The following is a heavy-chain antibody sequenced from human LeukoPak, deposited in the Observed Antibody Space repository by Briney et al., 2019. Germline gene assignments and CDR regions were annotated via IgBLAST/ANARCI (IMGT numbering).Heavy chain of an antibody. V-gene: IGHV4-39*01. CDR3: ASFYTMVRGGSDY. CDR1: GGSISGSSYY. J-gene: IGHJ4*02. D-gene: IGHD3-10*01. CDR2: IYYSGST. Sequence: SETLSLTCTVSGGSISGSSYYWGWIRQPPGKGLEWIGSIYYSGSTYYNPSLKSRVTISVDTSKNQFSLKLSSVTAADTAVYYCASFYTMVRGGSDYWGQGTLVTVSS.